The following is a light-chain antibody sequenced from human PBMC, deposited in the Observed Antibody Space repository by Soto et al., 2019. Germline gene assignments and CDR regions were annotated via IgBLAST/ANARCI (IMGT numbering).Light chain of an antibody. V-gene: IGKV3-20*01. Sequence: EIVLTQSPCTLSLSTGERATLSCRASQSVSNNYLAWYQQKPGQAPRILIYGASNRATGIPDRFSGSGSGTDFTLTISRLEPEDFAVYYCQQYGSSGTFGQGTKVGIK. CDR2: GAS. CDR1: QSVSNNY. CDR3: QQYGSSGT. J-gene: IGKJ1*01.